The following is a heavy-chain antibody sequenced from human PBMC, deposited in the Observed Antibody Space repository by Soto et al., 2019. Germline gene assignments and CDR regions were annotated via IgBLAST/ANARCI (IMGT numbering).Heavy chain of an antibody. CDR2: VRGNGDPP. CDR1: GFTFSSYA. J-gene: IGHJ1*01. D-gene: IGHD1-20*01. V-gene: IGHV3-64D*06. CDR3: VNSRGRNNFDFVH. Sequence: GGSLRLSCSASGFTFSSYAMHWVRQAPGKGLEYVSGVRGNGDPPFYADSVKGRFTISRDNSKNTLYLQMSGLSADDTAVYYCVNSRGRNNFDFVHWGQGALVPVSS.